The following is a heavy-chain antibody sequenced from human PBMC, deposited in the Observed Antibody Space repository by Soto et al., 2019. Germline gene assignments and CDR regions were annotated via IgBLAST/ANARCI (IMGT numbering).Heavy chain of an antibody. CDR3: ARQPTTADIDLWSDP. Sequence: TCEVCRGTMNIRRAYGAWNSKPPGKGLEWIANIFYSGSTYYNPSLASRVTVSVDTSKNQFSLKLSSVTAADTAVYYCARQPTTADIDLWSDPLFQRTLVTVSS. V-gene: IGHV4-39*01. CDR1: RGTMNIRRAY. D-gene: IGHD2-2*01. CDR2: IFYSGST. J-gene: IGHJ5*02.